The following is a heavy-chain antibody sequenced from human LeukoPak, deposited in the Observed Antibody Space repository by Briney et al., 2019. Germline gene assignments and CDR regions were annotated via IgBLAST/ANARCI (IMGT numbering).Heavy chain of an antibody. CDR2: INPNGGGT. J-gene: IGHJ6*03. CDR3: ARTSYSTTRYMDV. Sequence: GASVKVSFKASGYTFTSYYIHWVRQAPGQGLEWMGIINPNGGGTIYAQKFQGRVTITRDMSTSTVYMELSSLRSEDTAVYYCARTSYSTTRYMDVWGKGTTVTVSS. CDR1: GYTFTSYY. V-gene: IGHV1-46*01. D-gene: IGHD2/OR15-2a*01.